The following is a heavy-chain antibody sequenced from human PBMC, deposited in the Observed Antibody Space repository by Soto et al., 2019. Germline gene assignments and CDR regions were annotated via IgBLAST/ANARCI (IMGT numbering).Heavy chain of an antibody. J-gene: IGHJ4*02. Sequence: GGSLRLSCAASGFTFSSYAMSWVRQAPGKGLEWVSAISGSGGSTYYGDSVKGRFTISRDNSKNTLYLQMNSLRAEDTAIYYCAKDLFRITMVRGVYWGQGTLVTVSS. CDR2: ISGSGGST. CDR3: AKDLFRITMVRGVY. CDR1: GFTFSSYA. V-gene: IGHV3-23*01. D-gene: IGHD3-10*01.